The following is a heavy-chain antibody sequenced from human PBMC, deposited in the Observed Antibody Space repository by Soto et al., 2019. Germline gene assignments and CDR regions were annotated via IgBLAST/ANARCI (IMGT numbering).Heavy chain of an antibody. CDR2: ISTTGGST. J-gene: IGHJ6*02. CDR3: AKPPNPGPYYYYFGMDV. D-gene: IGHD2-8*02. Sequence: LRLSCAASGFTFSTYALSWVRLVPGKGLEWVSSISTTGGSTYYADSVKGRFTITRDNSKNTLYLQMNSLRAEDTAVYYCAKPPNPGPYYYYFGMDVWGQGATVTVSS. CDR1: GFTFSTYA. V-gene: IGHV3-23*01.